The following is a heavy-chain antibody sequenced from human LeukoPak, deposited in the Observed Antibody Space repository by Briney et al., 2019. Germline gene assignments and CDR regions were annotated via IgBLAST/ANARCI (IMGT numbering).Heavy chain of an antibody. CDR1: GGSISSYY. CDR3: ARGRRYGSGSYYKRHNWFDP. CDR2: IYTSGST. D-gene: IGHD3-10*01. J-gene: IGHJ5*02. Sequence: PSETLSLTCTVSGGSISSYYWSWIRQPAGKGLEWIGRIYTSGSTNYNPSLKSRVTMSVDTSKNQFSLKLSSVTAADTAVYYCARGRRYGSGSYYKRHNWFDPWGQGTLVTVSS. V-gene: IGHV4-4*07.